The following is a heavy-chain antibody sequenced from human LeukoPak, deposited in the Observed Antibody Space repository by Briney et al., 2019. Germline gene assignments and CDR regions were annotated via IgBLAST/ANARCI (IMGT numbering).Heavy chain of an antibody. D-gene: IGHD1-26*01. V-gene: IGHV4-38-2*02. CDR3: AREEYTGTYVIGV. J-gene: IGHJ4*02. CDR2: IHHPEIT. Sequence: SETLSLTCAVSGFSISSGYFWGWIRQPPGKGLEWIATIHHPEITHYNPSLERRVTISADTSNNQFSLRLSSVTPADTAVYYCAREEYTGTYVIGVWGQGTLVTVSS. CDR1: GFSISSGYF.